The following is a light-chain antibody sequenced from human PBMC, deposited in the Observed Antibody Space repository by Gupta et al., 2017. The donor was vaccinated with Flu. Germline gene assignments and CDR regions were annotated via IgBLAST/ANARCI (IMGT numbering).Light chain of an antibody. J-gene: IGKJ1*01. Sequence: DIQMTQSPSSLSASVGDRVTITCRASQSISSYLNWYQQKPGKAPKLLIYAASSLQSGVPSRFSGSGSGTDFTLTISSLQPEDFATYYCHNRRTFGQGTKVEIK. CDR3: HNRRT. CDR2: AAS. CDR1: QSISSY. V-gene: IGKV1-39*01.